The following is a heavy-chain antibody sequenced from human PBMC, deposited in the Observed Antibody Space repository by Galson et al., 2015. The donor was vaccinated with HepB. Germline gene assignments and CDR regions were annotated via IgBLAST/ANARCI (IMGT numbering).Heavy chain of an antibody. V-gene: IGHV1-3*01. CDR3: ARGPWDRFGVARFWFDP. D-gene: IGHD3-3*01. CDR1: GYTFTSYA. CDR2: INAANGNT. Sequence: SVKVSCKASGYTFTSYAMHWVRQAPGQRLEWMGWINAANGNTNYSQKFQDRVTITRDTSASTAYMELGSLTSEDTAVYYGARGPWDRFGVARFWFDPWGQGTLGTVSS. J-gene: IGHJ5*02.